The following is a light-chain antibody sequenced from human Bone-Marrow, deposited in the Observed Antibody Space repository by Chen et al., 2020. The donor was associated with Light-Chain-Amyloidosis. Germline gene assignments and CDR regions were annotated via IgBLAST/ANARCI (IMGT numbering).Light chain of an antibody. CDR2: DDS. CDR3: QVWDRSSDRPV. Sequence: SHVLTHSSLVSVAPGQTATIACGGNNIGSTSVHWYQPTPGQAPLLFVYDDSDRPSGIPERLSGSNSGNTATLTISRVEAGDEADYYCQVWDRSSDRPVFGGGTKLTVL. CDR1: NIGSTS. V-gene: IGLV3-21*02. J-gene: IGLJ3*02.